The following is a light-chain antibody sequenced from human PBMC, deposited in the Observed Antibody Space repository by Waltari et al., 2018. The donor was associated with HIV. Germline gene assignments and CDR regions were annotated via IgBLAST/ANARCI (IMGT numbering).Light chain of an antibody. J-gene: IGLJ3*02. Sequence: QSALTQPASVSGSPGQSITISCTGTSSDVGGYNSVSWYQHHPGEAPRLMIYEVSNRPSGIFNRFSGSKSGNTASLTISGLQAEDEADYFCSSSTNSSPVVFGGGTKLTVL. CDR1: SSDVGGYNS. CDR2: EVS. CDR3: SSSTNSSPVV. V-gene: IGLV2-14*01.